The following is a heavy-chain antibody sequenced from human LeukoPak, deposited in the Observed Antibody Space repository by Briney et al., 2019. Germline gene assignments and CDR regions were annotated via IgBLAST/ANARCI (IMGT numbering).Heavy chain of an antibody. CDR3: ARVLHYYDSSGYYSALRYFDL. CDR2: IYYSGST. V-gene: IGHV4-61*01. Sequence: TSSETLSLTCTVSGGSVSSGSYYWSWIRQPPGKGLEWIGYIYYSGSTNYNPSLKSRVTISVDTSKNQFSLKLSSVTAADTAVYYCARVLHYYDSSGYYSALRYFDLWGRGTLVTVSS. D-gene: IGHD3-22*01. J-gene: IGHJ2*01. CDR1: GGSVSSGSYY.